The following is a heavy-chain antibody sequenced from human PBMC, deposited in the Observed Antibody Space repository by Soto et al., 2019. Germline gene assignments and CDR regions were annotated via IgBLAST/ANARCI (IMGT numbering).Heavy chain of an antibody. CDR1: GFTFSSYA. CDR2: ISGSGGST. V-gene: IGHV3-23*01. CDR3: ARDQLYYNDISGRPLNAFDV. Sequence: AGGSLRLSCAASGFTFSSYAMSWVRQAPGKGLEWVSAISGSGGSTYYADSVKGRFTISRDNSKNTLYLQMNSLRAEDTAVYYCARDQLYYNDISGRPLNAFDVWGKGTMVTVSS. J-gene: IGHJ3*01. D-gene: IGHD3-22*01.